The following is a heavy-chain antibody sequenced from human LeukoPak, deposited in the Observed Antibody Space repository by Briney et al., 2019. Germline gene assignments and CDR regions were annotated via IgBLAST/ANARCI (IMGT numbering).Heavy chain of an antibody. D-gene: IGHD1-26*01. CDR2: INPNSGGT. V-gene: IGHV1-2*02. J-gene: IGHJ6*03. Sequence: ASVKVSYKASGYTFTGYYMHWVRQAPGQGLEWMGWINPNSGGTNYAQKFQGRVTMTRDTSISTAYMELSRLRSDDTAVYYCARPRSQNYYYYMDVWGKGTTVTVSS. CDR3: ARPRSQNYYYYMDV. CDR1: GYTFTGYY.